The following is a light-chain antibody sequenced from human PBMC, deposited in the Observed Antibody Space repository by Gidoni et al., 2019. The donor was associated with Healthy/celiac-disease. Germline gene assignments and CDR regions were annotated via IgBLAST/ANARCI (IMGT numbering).Light chain of an antibody. CDR1: QSVSSY. V-gene: IGKV3-11*01. Sequence: EIVFTQSPATLSLSPGERATLSCRASQSVSSYLAWYQQKPGQAPRLLIYDASNRATGIPARFSGSGSGTDLTLTISSIETEDFEVYYCQQRRNWPSFGQGTKLEIK. CDR3: QQRRNWPS. J-gene: IGKJ2*01. CDR2: DAS.